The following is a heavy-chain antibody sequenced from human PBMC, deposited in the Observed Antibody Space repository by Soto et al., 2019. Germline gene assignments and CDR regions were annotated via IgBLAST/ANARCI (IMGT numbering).Heavy chain of an antibody. V-gene: IGHV4-34*01. D-gene: IGHD3-3*01. CDR1: GGSFSGYY. CDR2: INHSGST. CDR3: AIGRRALLGVHYYYYGMDV. J-gene: IGHJ6*02. Sequence: ETLSLTCAVYGGSFSGYYWSWIRQPPGKGLEWIGEINHSGSTNYNPSLKSRVTISVDTSKNQFSLKLSSVTAADTAVYYCAIGRRALLGVHYYYYGMDVWGQGTTVTVSS.